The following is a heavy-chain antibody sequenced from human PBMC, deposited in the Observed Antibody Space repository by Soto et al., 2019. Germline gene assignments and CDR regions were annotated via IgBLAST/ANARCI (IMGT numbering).Heavy chain of an antibody. CDR3: VRHGNGTPFYFDF. J-gene: IGHJ4*02. CDR1: GYRFINYW. D-gene: IGHD1-1*01. Sequence: EVQLVQSGAEVKKPGESLRLSCQGSGYRFINYWISWVRQMPGKGRVRVGRIDPSDSYTVDSPSLQGHVTISIDTAINTAFLEWRSLQASDTAMYYCVRHGNGTPFYFDFWGRGTLVPVSS. V-gene: IGHV5-10-1*03. CDR2: IDPSDSYT.